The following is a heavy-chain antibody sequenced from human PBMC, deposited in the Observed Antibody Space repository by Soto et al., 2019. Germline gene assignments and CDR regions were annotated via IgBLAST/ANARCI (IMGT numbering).Heavy chain of an antibody. CDR1: GGSISSYY. CDR2: MFYSGST. V-gene: IGHV4-59*01. Sequence: ASETLSLTCTVSGGSISSYYWSWIRQTPGKGLEWIGYMFYSGSTNYNPSLKSRVTISVDTSKNQFSLNLISVTAADTAVYYCARGGPKYCSGGSCYNWFDPWGQGTLVTVSS. CDR3: ARGGPKYCSGGSCYNWFDP. J-gene: IGHJ5*02. D-gene: IGHD2-15*01.